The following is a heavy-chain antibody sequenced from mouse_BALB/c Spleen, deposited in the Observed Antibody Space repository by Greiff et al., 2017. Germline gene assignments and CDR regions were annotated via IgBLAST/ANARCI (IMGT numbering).Heavy chain of an antibody. Sequence: EVKLEESGPSLVKPSQTLSLTCSVTGDSITSGYWNWIRKFPGNKLEYMGYISYSGSTYYNPSLKSRISITRDTSKNQYYLQLNSVTTEDTATYYCARCYYGSSWGYYFDYWDQGTTLTVSS. CDR2: ISYSGST. J-gene: IGHJ2*01. D-gene: IGHD1-1*01. V-gene: IGHV3-8*02. CDR3: ARCYYGSSWGYYFDY. CDR1: GDSITSGY.